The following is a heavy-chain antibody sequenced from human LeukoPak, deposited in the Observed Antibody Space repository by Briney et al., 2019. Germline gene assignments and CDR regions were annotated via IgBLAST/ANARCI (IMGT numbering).Heavy chain of an antibody. J-gene: IGHJ4*02. D-gene: IGHD6-13*01. CDR1: GFTLSSYE. Sequence: TGGSLRLSCTASGFTLSSYEMSWIRQAPGKGLEWVSSIDYSGGSTYYADSVKGRFTISRDNSKNSLYLQMNSLRAEDTAVYYCAKGPKKQMVGSRGYYFDFWGQGTLVTVSS. V-gene: IGHV3-23*01. CDR3: AKGPKKQMVGSRGYYFDF. CDR2: IDYSGGST.